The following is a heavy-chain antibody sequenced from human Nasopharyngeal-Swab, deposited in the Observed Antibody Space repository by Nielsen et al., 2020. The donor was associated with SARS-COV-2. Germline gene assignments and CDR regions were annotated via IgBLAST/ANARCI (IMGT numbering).Heavy chain of an antibody. J-gene: IGHJ3*02. CDR3: AREGPGYDYYDSSGYQSTSDAFDI. Sequence: SETLSLTCAISGDSVSSNSAAWNWNRQSPSRGLEWLGRTYYRAKWYNDYAVSVKSRITINPDTSKNQFSLQLNSVTPEDTAVHYCAREGPGYDYYDSSGYQSTSDAFDIWGQGTMVTVSS. D-gene: IGHD3-22*01. CDR2: TYYRAKWYN. CDR1: GDSVSSNSAA. V-gene: IGHV6-1*01.